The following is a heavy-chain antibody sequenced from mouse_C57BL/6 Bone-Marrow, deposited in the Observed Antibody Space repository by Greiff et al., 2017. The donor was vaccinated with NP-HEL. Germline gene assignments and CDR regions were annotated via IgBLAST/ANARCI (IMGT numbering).Heavy chain of an antibody. V-gene: IGHV5-15*01. D-gene: IGHD1-1*01. CDR2: ISNLAYSI. J-gene: IGHJ1*03. Sequence: EVKLVESGGGLVQPGGSLKLSCAASGFTFSDYGMAWVRQAPRKGPEWVAFISNLAYSIYYADTVTGRFTISRENAKNTLYLEMSSLRSEDTAMYYCARLRYYGSSYGYFDVWGTGTTVTVSS. CDR3: ARLRYYGSSYGYFDV. CDR1: GFTFSDYG.